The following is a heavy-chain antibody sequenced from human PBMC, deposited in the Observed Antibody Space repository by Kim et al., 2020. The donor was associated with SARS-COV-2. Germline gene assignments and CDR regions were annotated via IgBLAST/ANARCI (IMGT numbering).Heavy chain of an antibody. V-gene: IGHV1-18*01. D-gene: IGHD1-7*01. Sequence: ASVKVSCKASGYTFTSYGISWVRQAPGQGLEWMGWISAYNGNTNYAQKLQGRVTMTTDTSTSTAYMELRSLRSDDTAVYYCARREPEHNELTRNDAFDIWGQGTMVTVSS. J-gene: IGHJ3*02. CDR1: GYTFTSYG. CDR2: ISAYNGNT. CDR3: ARREPEHNELTRNDAFDI.